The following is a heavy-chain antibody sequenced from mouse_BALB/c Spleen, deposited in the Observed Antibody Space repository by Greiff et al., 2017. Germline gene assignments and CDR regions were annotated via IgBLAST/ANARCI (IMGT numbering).Heavy chain of an antibody. CDR1: GFTFSSFG. J-gene: IGHJ2*01. CDR2: ISSGSSTI. D-gene: IGHD2-14*01. V-gene: IGHV5-17*02. CDR3: ARGTTDY. Sequence: EVMLVESGGGLVQPGGSRKLSCAASGFTFSSFGMHWVRQAPEKGLEWVAYISSGSSTIYYADTVKGRFTISRDNPKNTLFLQMTSLRSEDTAMYYCARGTTDYWGQGTTLTVSS.